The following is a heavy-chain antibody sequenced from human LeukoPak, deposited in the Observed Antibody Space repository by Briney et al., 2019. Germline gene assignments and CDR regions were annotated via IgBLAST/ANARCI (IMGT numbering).Heavy chain of an antibody. J-gene: IGHJ5*02. CDR1: GGSISSYY. CDR2: IYTSGST. D-gene: IGHD3-10*01. Sequence: SETLSLTCTVSGGSISSYYWSWIRQPAGKGLEWIGRIYTSGSTNYNPSLKSRVTMSVDTSKNQFSLKLSSVTAADTAVYYCARSITRVRGVPNWFDPWGQGTLVTVSS. CDR3: ARSITRVRGVPNWFDP. V-gene: IGHV4-4*07.